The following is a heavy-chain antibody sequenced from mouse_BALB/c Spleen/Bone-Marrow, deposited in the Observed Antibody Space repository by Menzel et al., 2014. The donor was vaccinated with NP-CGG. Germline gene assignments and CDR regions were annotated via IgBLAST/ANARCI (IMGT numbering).Heavy chain of an antibody. V-gene: IGHV1-18*01. CDR2: FNPNNGVT. J-gene: IGHJ4*01. CDR3: AIYYSDYPVMDY. Sequence: EVQLQESGPELVKPGASVKISCKTSGYTFIEYTMHWVKQSHGKSLEWIGGFNPNNGVTIYNQKFKGKATLTVDKSSSTAYMELRSLTSEDSAVYYCAIYYSDYPVMDYWGQGTSVAVSS. CDR1: GYTFIEYT. D-gene: IGHD1-1*01.